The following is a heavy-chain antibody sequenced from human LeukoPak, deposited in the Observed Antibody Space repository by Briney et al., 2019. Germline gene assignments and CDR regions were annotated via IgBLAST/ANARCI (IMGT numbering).Heavy chain of an antibody. D-gene: IGHD2-15*01. CDR1: GFTSRSYA. Sequence: GGSLRLSCAASGFTSRSYAMSWVRQAPGKGLEWVSTINGNGDNTYYADSVRGRFTISRDNAKNSLFLQMNSLRDEDTAVYYCARDAAFSAFNMWGQGTMVTVSS. CDR2: INGNGDNT. V-gene: IGHV3-23*01. J-gene: IGHJ3*02. CDR3: ARDAAFSAFNM.